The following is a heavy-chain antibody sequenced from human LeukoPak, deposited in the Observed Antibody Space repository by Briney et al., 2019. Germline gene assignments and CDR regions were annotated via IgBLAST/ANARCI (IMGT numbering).Heavy chain of an antibody. Sequence: SETLSLTCAVYGVSFSGYYWSWIRQSPGKGLEWIGEINHSGGTKYNPSLKGRFIISVDTSKDQFSLHLTSVTAADTAVYYCARIRCAHTSGICYNPWGQGTWSPSPQ. CDR3: ARIRCAHTSGICYNP. J-gene: IGHJ5*02. CDR1: GVSFSGYY. V-gene: IGHV4-34*01. D-gene: IGHD2-8*01. CDR2: INHSGGT.